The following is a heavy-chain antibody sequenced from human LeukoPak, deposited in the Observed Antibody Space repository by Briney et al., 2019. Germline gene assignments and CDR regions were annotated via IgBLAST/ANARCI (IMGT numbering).Heavy chain of an antibody. Sequence: GASVKVSCKASGGTFSSYAISWVRQAPGQGLEWMGGIIPIFGTANYAQKFQGRVTITTDESTSTAYMELSSLRSEDTAVYYCARDGFDWSHYYYYMDVWGKGTTVTVS. CDR1: GGTFSSYA. J-gene: IGHJ6*03. D-gene: IGHD3-9*01. CDR2: IIPIFGTA. CDR3: ARDGFDWSHYYYYMDV. V-gene: IGHV1-69*05.